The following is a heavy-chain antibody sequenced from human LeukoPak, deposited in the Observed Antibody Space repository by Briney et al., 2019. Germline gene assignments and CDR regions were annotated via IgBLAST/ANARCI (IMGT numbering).Heavy chain of an antibody. Sequence: GGPLRLSCAASGSTFSSYAMSWVRQAPGKGLEWVSAISGSGGSTYYADSVKGRFTISRDNSKNTLYLQMNSLRAEDTAVYYCAKDSGYSYGYHYWGQGTLVTVSS. CDR3: AKDSGYSYGYHY. CDR1: GSTFSSYA. V-gene: IGHV3-23*01. CDR2: ISGSGGST. J-gene: IGHJ4*02. D-gene: IGHD5-18*01.